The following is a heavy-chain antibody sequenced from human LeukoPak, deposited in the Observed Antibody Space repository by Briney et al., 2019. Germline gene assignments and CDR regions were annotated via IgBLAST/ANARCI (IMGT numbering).Heavy chain of an antibody. D-gene: IGHD6-19*01. J-gene: IGHJ4*02. V-gene: IGHV3-48*03. Sequence: GGSLRLSCAASGFTFSSYEMNWVRQAPGKGLDWVSYISSSGSTIYYADSVKGRFTISRDNAKNSLYLQMNSLRAEDTAVYYCARMGHPYSSGWYDGDYWGQGTLVTVSS. CDR2: ISSSGSTI. CDR3: ARMGHPYSSGWYDGDY. CDR1: GFTFSSYE.